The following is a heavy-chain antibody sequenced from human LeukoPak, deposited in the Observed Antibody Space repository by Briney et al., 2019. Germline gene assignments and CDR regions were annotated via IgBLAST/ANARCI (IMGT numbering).Heavy chain of an antibody. V-gene: IGHV3-23*01. J-gene: IGHJ3*02. CDR3: AKGPSTTHAFDI. D-gene: IGHD1-26*01. CDR1: GFTFSSYA. Sequence: GSLRLSCAASGFTFSSYAMSWVRQAPGKGLEWVSAISGSGGSTYYADSVKGRFTVSRDNSKNTLYLQMNSLRAEDTAVYYCAKGPSTTHAFDIWGQGTMVTVSS. CDR2: ISGSGGST.